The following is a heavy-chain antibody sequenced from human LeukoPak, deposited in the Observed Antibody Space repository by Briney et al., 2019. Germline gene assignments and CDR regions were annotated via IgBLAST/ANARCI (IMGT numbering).Heavy chain of an antibody. Sequence: PSETLSLTCTVSGDAINNFYWSWIRQAPGQGLEWIGYISNSGSTNYSPSLKSRVSISLDTSKNRFSLRLSSVTAADTAVYYCARANFYYDSSGLIWGQGTMVTVSS. J-gene: IGHJ3*02. D-gene: IGHD3-22*01. CDR2: ISNSGST. CDR3: ARANFYYDSSGLI. V-gene: IGHV4-59*01. CDR1: GDAINNFY.